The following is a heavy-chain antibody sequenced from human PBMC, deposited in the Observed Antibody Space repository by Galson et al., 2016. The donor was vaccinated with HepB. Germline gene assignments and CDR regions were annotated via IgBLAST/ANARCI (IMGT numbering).Heavy chain of an antibody. CDR3: AVPPLGTILYPFEM. J-gene: IGHJ3*02. D-gene: IGHD3-16*01. Sequence: SVKVSCKASGYTSTSYDINWVRQASGQGLEWMGWMNPDSGDTGHVQTFQGRVTMTRDTSTRTVFMELSGLRSDDTGVYYCAVPPLGTILYPFEMWGQGTTVIVSS. CDR1: GYTSTSYD. V-gene: IGHV1-8*01. CDR2: MNPDSGDT.